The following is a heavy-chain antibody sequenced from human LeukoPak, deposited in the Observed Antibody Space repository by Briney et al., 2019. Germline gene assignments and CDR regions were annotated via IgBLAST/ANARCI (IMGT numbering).Heavy chain of an antibody. CDR2: MNPNSGNT. CDR3: AVAATPNYYCYYMDV. Sequence: GASVKVSCKASGYTFTSYDINWVRQATGQGLEWMGWMNPNSGNTGYAQKFQGRVTMTRNTSISTAYMELSSLRSEDTAVYYCAVAATPNYYCYYMDVWGKGTTVTVSS. J-gene: IGHJ6*03. CDR1: GYTFTSYD. V-gene: IGHV1-8*01. D-gene: IGHD2-15*01.